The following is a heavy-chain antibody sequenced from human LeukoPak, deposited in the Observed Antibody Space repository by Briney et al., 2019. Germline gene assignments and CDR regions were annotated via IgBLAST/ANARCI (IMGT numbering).Heavy chain of an antibody. D-gene: IGHD5-12*01. CDR2: INPNSGGT. J-gene: IGHJ4*01. CDR3: ARDVDIVANDFYF. Sequence: ASVKVSCKASGYTFTGYYMHWVRQAPGQGLEWMGRINPNSGGTNYAQKFQGRVTMTRDTSISTAYMELSRLRSDDTAVYYCARDVDIVANDFYFLGQGNLVNVSS. CDR1: GYTFTGYY. V-gene: IGHV1-2*06.